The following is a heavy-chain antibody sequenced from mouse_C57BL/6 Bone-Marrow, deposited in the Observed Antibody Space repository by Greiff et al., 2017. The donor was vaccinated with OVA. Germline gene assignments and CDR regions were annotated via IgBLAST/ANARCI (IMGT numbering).Heavy chain of an antibody. CDR1: GFTFSSYA. CDR2: ISDGGSYT. J-gene: IGHJ4*01. CDR3: ASLGVYYDYDGYAMDY. Sequence: EVKLVESGGGLVKPGGSLKLSCAASGFTFSSYAMSWVRQTPEKRLEWVATISDGGSYTYYPDNVKGRFTISRDNAKNNLYLQMSHLKSEDTAMYYCASLGVYYDYDGYAMDYWGQGTSVTVSS. V-gene: IGHV5-4*03. D-gene: IGHD2-4*01.